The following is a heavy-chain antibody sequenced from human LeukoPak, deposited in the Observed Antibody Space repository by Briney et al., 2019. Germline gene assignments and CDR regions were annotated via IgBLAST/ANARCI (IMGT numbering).Heavy chain of an antibody. CDR1: GGTFSSYA. J-gene: IGHJ5*02. Sequence: ASVTVSCKASGGTFSSYAISWVRQAPGQGLEWMGGIIPIFGTANYAQKFQGRVTITADESTSTAYMELSSLRSEDTAVYYCASSLVRGVIKLSWFDPWGQGTLVTVSS. CDR3: ASSLVRGVIKLSWFDP. D-gene: IGHD3-10*01. CDR2: IIPIFGTA. V-gene: IGHV1-69*13.